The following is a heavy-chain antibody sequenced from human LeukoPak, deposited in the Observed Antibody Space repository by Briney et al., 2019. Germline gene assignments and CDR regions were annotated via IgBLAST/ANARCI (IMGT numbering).Heavy chain of an antibody. CDR3: ANDFSPTDRGFYFDP. V-gene: IGHV3-23*01. CDR1: GFTFRNYG. Sequence: GGSLRLSCAASGFTFRNYGMTWVRQAPGKGLEWVSAISGSGADTYYADSVKGRFTISRDNSKNTLYLQMNSLRAEDTAVYYCANDFSPTDRGFYFDPWGQGTLVTVSS. D-gene: IGHD1-1*01. J-gene: IGHJ5*02. CDR2: ISGSGADT.